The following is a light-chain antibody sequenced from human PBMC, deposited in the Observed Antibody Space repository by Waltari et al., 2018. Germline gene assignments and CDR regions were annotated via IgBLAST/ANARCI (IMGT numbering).Light chain of an antibody. V-gene: IGLV1-40*01. J-gene: IGLJ2*01. CDR3: QSYDSSLSGFI. CDR1: SANIGAVYD. CDR2: AYV. Sequence: QSVLTQPPAVSGAPGQRVTLSCTGSSANIGAVYDVHWYQQFPASAPKLLLYAYVHRPSGFPSRFAGSKSGTSASLANTGLQADDEADYYCQSYDSSLSGFIFGGGTKLTVL.